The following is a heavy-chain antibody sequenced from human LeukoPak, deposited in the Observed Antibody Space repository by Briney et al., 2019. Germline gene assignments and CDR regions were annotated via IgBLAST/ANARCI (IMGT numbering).Heavy chain of an antibody. D-gene: IGHD3-22*01. CDR1: GYTFTSYG. CDR3: AILEDYYDISGYSVLIGS. Sequence: ASVTVSCKASGYTFTSYGSSWVRQAPAQGREWMGWISAYNGNTNYAQKLQGRVTMPTDTSTRTAYMELRSLRSDDRAVYYCAILEDYYDISGYSVLIGSWGQGTLLSVSS. J-gene: IGHJ5*01. CDR2: ISAYNGNT. V-gene: IGHV1-18*01.